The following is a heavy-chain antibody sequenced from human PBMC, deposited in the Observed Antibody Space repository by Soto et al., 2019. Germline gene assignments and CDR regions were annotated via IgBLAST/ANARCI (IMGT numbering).Heavy chain of an antibody. CDR1: GFTFSSYW. CDR3: AREGVYRYGLPYGMDV. J-gene: IGHJ6*02. CDR2: IKQDGSEK. D-gene: IGHD5-18*01. V-gene: IGHV3-7*01. Sequence: PGGSLRLSCAASGFTFSSYWMSWVRQAPGKGLEWVANIKQDGSEKYYVDSVKGRFTISRDNAKNSLYLQMNGLRAEDTAVYYCAREGVYRYGLPYGMDVWGQGTTVTVSS.